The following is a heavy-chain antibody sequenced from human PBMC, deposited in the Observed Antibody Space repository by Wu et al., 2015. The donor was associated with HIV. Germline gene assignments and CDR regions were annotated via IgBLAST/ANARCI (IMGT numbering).Heavy chain of an antibody. V-gene: IGHV1-8*02. CDR1: GGTFSNYA. CDR2: MNPXSGNT. CDR3: ARGGVLLRVRGGLYVLHLDV. J-gene: IGHJ6*03. D-gene: IGHD3-10*01. Sequence: QVQLVQSGAEVKKPGSSVRVSCKPSGGTFSNYAISWVRQATGQGLEWMGWMNPXSGNTGYAQKFQGRVTMTRNTSISTAYMELSSLRSEDTAVYYCARGGVLLRVRGGLYVLHLDVWAKDHVTVSS.